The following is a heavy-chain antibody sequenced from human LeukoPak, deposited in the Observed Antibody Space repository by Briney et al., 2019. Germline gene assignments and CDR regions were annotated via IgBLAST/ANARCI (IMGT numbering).Heavy chain of an antibody. CDR1: GFTFSSYA. V-gene: IGHV3-23*01. CDR3: AKEREMATIRVLDV. J-gene: IGHJ6*02. CDR2: ISGNGDGT. D-gene: IGHD5-24*01. Sequence: GGSLRLSCAASGFTFSSYAISWVRQAPGKGLEWVSAISGNGDGTYYADSVEGRFTISRDNSKNTLYLQMNSLRAEDTAVYYCAKEREMATIRVLDVWGQGTTVTVSS.